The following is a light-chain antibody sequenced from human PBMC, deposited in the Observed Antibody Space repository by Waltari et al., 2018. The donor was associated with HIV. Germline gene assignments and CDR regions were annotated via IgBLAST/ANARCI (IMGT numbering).Light chain of an antibody. Sequence: SYELTQPPSASVSPGQTARITCSGDALPKQYAYWYQLRTGQAPELVIYKDTARPSEIPERFSGSSSGTTATLTIIGVQAQDEADYHCQSADSNASLWVFGGGTKLTVL. CDR3: QSADSNASLWV. J-gene: IGLJ3*02. V-gene: IGLV3-25*03. CDR2: KDT. CDR1: ALPKQY.